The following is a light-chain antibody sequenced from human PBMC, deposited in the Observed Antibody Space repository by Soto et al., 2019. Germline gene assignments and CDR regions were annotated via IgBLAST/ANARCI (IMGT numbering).Light chain of an antibody. J-gene: IGKJ2*03. CDR2: GGS. Sequence: EIVLTQSPVTLSLSPGERATLSCTASQSVTSTYLAWYQQKPGQSPRLIIYGGSTRASDFPDRFSGGGSGTDFTLIISRVEPDDSAVYYVHCHQFDSSRVYSFGQGTKLEI. V-gene: IGKV3-20*01. CDR3: HQFDSSRVYS. CDR1: QSVTSTY.